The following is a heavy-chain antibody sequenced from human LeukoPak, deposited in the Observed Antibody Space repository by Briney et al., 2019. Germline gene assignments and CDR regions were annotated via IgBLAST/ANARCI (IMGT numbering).Heavy chain of an antibody. D-gene: IGHD2-2*01. CDR2: INHSGST. Sequence: SETLSLTCAVYGGSFSGYYWNWIRQPPGKGLEWIGEINHSGSTNYNPSLKSRVTISVDTSKNQFSLKLSSVTAADTAVYYCAREGGCSSTSCYCDYWGQGTLVTVSS. V-gene: IGHV4-34*01. CDR3: AREGGCSSTSCYCDY. J-gene: IGHJ4*02. CDR1: GGSFSGYY.